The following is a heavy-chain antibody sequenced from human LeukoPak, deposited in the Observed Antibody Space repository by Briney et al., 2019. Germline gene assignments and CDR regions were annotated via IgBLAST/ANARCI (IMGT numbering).Heavy chain of an antibody. CDR2: IRYDGSNK. J-gene: IGHJ4*02. Sequence: PGGSLRLSCAASGLTFSGYWAHWVRQAPGKGLEWVAFIRYDGSNKYYADSVKGRFTISRDNSKNTLYLQMNSLRAEDTAVYYCAKDWIQGRRLMGFDYWGQGTLVTVSS. CDR3: AKDWIQGRRLMGFDY. V-gene: IGHV3-30*02. D-gene: IGHD5-18*01. CDR1: GLTFSGYW.